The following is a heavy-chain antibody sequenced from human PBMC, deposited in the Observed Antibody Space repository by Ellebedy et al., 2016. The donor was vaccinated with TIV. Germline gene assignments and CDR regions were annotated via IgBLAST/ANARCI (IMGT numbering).Heavy chain of an antibody. J-gene: IGHJ4*02. V-gene: IGHV3-21*01. CDR1: GFAISGYE. CDR3: GSSAGGTSFWGYYIDF. D-gene: IGHD1-7*01. Sequence: GESLKISXITSGFAISGYEMSWVRQAPGKGLEWVASISYDSSHAYYAGSVRGRFTISRDNAKDSVFLEMNSLRAEDTTVYYCGSSAGGTSFWGYYIDFWGQGTPVTVSS. CDR2: ISYDSSHA.